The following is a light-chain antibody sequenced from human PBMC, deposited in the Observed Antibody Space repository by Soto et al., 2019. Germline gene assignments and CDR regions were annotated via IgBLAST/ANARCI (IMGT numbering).Light chain of an antibody. CDR3: GSFTSRNTLV. J-gene: IGLJ1*01. CDR2: DVT. Sequence: QSALTQPASVSGSPGPSITISCTGTSSDVGFHNYVSWYQQDPGKAPKLMIYDVTNRPSGVSNRFSGSKSGNTASLTISGLQAEDEADYYCGSFTSRNTLVFGTGTKVTVL. CDR1: SSDVGFHNY. V-gene: IGLV2-14*01.